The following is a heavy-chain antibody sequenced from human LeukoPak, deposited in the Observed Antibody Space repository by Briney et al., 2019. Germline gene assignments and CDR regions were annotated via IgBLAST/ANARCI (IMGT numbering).Heavy chain of an antibody. J-gene: IGHJ4*02. CDR3: ARDRGYYYDSSGYSDY. CDR2: IYSGGST. V-gene: IGHV3-66*01. CDR1: GFTVNSNY. Sequence: GGSLRLSCAASGFTVNSNYMSWVRQAPGKGLEWVSVIYSGGSTYYADSVKGRFTISRDNSKNTLYLQMNSLRAEDTAVYYCARDRGYYYDSSGYSDYWGQGTLVTVSS. D-gene: IGHD3-22*01.